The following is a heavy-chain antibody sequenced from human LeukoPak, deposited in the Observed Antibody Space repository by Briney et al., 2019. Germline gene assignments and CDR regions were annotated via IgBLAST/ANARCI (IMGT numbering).Heavy chain of an antibody. J-gene: IGHJ6*03. D-gene: IGHD6-6*01. CDR3: ARGWSTSSPYYYYYMDV. V-gene: IGHV3-74*01. CDR1: RFTFSSYW. CDR2: INSDGSTT. Sequence: PGGSLRLSCAASRFTFSSYWMDWVRQAPGKGLVWVSRINSDGSTTSYADSVKGRFTISRDNAKNTLYLQMNSLRAEDTAVYYCARGWSTSSPYYYYYMDVWGKGTTVTVSS.